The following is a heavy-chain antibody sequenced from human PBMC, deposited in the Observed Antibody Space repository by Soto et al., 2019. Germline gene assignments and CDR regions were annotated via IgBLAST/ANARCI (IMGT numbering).Heavy chain of an antibody. D-gene: IGHD7-27*01. CDR3: ARPGRDWGSLEY. Sequence: QVQLQESGPGLVKPSETLSLTCTVSGDSISSYYWTWIRQPPGKGLEWIAFIYYGGSTNYNPSLKSRVTISGDTSKNQFSLNLNSVTAADTAVYYCARPGRDWGSLEYWGQGTRVTVSS. CDR1: GDSISSYY. J-gene: IGHJ4*02. CDR2: IYYGGST. V-gene: IGHV4-59*08.